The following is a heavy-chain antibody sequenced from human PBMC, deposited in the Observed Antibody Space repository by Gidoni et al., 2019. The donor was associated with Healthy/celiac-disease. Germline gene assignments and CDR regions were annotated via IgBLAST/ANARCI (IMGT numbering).Heavy chain of an antibody. V-gene: IGHV4-34*01. D-gene: IGHD3-10*01. CDR3: ARGRRDYYGSGSDLVTHNGFDP. CDR1: GCSFSGSY. Sequence: QVQLQQWGAGLLKPSETLSLTCAVYGCSFSGSYLRWIRPPPGKGLEWIGEINHSGRTNYNPSLKSRVTISLDKSKNQFSLKLSAVTAADTAVYYCARGRRDYYGSGSDLVTHNGFDPWGQGTLVTVSS. CDR2: INHSGRT. J-gene: IGHJ5*02.